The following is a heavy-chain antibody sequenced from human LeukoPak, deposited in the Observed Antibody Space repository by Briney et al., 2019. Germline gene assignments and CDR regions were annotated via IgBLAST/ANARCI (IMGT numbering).Heavy chain of an antibody. Sequence: KASETLSLTCTVSGGSVSSGTYYWNWIRQPPGKGLEWIGYIYYSGSTNYNPSLKSRVTISVDTSKNQFSLKLSSVTAADTAVYYCARAGRTGTTADYWGQGTLVTVSS. CDR3: ARAGRTGTTADY. J-gene: IGHJ4*02. CDR2: IYYSGST. CDR1: GGSVSSGTYY. D-gene: IGHD1-7*01. V-gene: IGHV4-61*01.